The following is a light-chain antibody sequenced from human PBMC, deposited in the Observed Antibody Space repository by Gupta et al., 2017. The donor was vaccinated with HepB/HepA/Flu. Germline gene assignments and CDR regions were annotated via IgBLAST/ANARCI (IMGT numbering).Light chain of an antibody. CDR2: RDG. CDR1: KIGNKN. CDR3: QVWDSSTAV. J-gene: IGLJ1*01. V-gene: IGLV3-9*01. Sequence: SYELTLPHSISVALGQTARIICGGNKIGNKNVHWYQQKPGPAPILIIYRDGNRPSGIPERYSGSNSGNTATLTISSAQAGDEADFYCQVWDSSTAVFGTGTEVTVL.